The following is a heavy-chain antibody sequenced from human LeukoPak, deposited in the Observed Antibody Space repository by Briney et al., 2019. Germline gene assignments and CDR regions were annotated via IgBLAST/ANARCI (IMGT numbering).Heavy chain of an antibody. J-gene: IGHJ4*02. V-gene: IGHV5-51*01. CDR3: ARSGYVAAAGTYFDY. CDR1: GYSSRSYW. D-gene: IGHD6-13*01. Sequence: GESLKISCKGSGYSSRSYWIGWVRQMPGKGLEWMGMIYAGDSSTRYSPSFQGQVTMSADESINTAYLQWSSLKASDTAMYYCARSGYVAAAGTYFDYWGQGTLVTVSS. CDR2: IYAGDSST.